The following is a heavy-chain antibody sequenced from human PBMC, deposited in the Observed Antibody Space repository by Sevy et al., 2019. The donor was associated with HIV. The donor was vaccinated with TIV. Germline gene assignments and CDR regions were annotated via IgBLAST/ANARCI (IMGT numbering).Heavy chain of an antibody. CDR3: AGTLGYCSGGSCYSHFDY. J-gene: IGHJ4*02. CDR1: GFTVSSNY. D-gene: IGHD2-15*01. V-gene: IGHV3-66*01. Sequence: GGSLRLSCAASGFTVSSNYMSWVHQAPGKGLEWVSVIYSGGSTYYADSVKGRFTISRDNSKNTLYLQMNSLRAEDTAVYYCAGTLGYCSGGSCYSHFDYWGQGTLVTVSS. CDR2: IYSGGST.